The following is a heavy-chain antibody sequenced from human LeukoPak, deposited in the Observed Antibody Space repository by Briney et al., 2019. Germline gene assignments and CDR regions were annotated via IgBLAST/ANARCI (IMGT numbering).Heavy chain of an antibody. Sequence: ASVKVSCKASGYTFTSYGISWVRQAPGQGLEWMGWISAYNGNTNYAQKLQGRVTMTTDTSTSTAYMELRSLRSDDTAVYYCARGYYYDSSGYKPFDYWGQGTLVAVSS. V-gene: IGHV1-18*01. CDR1: GYTFTSYG. J-gene: IGHJ4*02. D-gene: IGHD3-22*01. CDR2: ISAYNGNT. CDR3: ARGYYYDSSGYKPFDY.